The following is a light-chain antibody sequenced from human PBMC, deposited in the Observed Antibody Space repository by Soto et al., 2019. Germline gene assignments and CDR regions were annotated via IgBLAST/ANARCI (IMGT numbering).Light chain of an antibody. CDR2: GAS. CDR1: QSVSSSY. V-gene: IGKV3-20*01. J-gene: IGKJ5*01. CDR3: QHYGSSPPIT. Sequence: EIVLTQSPGTLSLSPGEGATLSCRASQSVSSSYLAWYQQKPGQAPRLLIYGASSRATGIPDRFSGSGSGTDFTLTISGLEPEDFAVYHCQHYGSSPPITFGQGTRLEIK.